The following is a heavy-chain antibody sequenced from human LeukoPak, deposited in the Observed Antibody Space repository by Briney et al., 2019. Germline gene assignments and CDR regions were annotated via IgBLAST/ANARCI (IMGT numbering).Heavy chain of an antibody. Sequence: ASVKVSCKASGYTFTGYYMHWVRQAPGQGLEWMGWINPNSGGTNYAQKFQGRVTMTRDTSISTAYMELSRLRSDDTAVYYCAREEGVAYYMDVWGKGTTVTVSS. V-gene: IGHV1-2*02. J-gene: IGHJ6*03. CDR3: AREEGVAYYMDV. CDR1: GYTFTGYY. CDR2: INPNSGGT. D-gene: IGHD3-3*01.